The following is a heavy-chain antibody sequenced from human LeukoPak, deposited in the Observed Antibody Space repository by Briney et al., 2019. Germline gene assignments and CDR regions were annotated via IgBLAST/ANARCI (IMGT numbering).Heavy chain of an antibody. V-gene: IGHV4-59*12. CDR2: IHYSGST. D-gene: IGHD3-10*01. J-gene: IGHJ6*03. CDR3: ARARMVRGATQLKAYYYYMDV. CDR1: GGSISSYY. Sequence: SETLSLTCTVSGGSISSYYWSWIRQPPGKGLEWIGYIHYSGSTNYNPSLKSRVTISVDTSKNQFSLKLSSVTAADTAVYYCARARMVRGATQLKAYYYYMDVWGKGTTVTVSS.